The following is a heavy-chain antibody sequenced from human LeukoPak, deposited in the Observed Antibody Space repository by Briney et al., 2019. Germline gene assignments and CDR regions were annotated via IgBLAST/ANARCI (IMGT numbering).Heavy chain of an antibody. CDR1: GFTFSSYS. CDR2: ISSSSSYI. Sequence: GRSLRLSCAASGFTFSSYSMNWVRQAPGKGLEWVSSISSSSSYIYYADSVKGRFTISRDNAKNSLYLQMNSLRAEDTAVYYCARSGEQERNDYWGQGTLVTVSS. J-gene: IGHJ4*02. D-gene: IGHD1-26*01. V-gene: IGHV3-21*01. CDR3: ARSGEQERNDY.